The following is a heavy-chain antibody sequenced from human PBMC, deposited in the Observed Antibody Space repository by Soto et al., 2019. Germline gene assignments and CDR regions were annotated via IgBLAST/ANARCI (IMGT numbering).Heavy chain of an antibody. CDR2: IYYSGST. J-gene: IGHJ6*02. V-gene: IGHV4-61*01. D-gene: IGHD3-3*01. CDR1: GGSVSSGSYY. Sequence: SETLALTGTVSGGSVSSGSYYWSWILQPPRKGLELIWYIYYSGSTNYNPSLKSRVTISVDTSKNQFSLKLRSVTAADTAVYYCARGRITIFGVMIKLYYYGMDVWGQGTMVTVSS. CDR3: ARGRITIFGVMIKLYYYGMDV.